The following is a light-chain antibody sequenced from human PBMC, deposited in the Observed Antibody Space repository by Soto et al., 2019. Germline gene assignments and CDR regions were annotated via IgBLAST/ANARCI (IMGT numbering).Light chain of an antibody. Sequence: EIVLTQSPATLSVSPGEGATLSCRASQSVGSLLTWFQQKPGQAPRLLMYGASIRATGIPDRFSGSGSETDFTLTISRLEPEDFALYYCHQRQSWPRTFGQGTKVDIK. CDR2: GAS. CDR3: HQRQSWPRT. CDR1: QSVGSL. V-gene: IGKV3D-15*01. J-gene: IGKJ1*01.